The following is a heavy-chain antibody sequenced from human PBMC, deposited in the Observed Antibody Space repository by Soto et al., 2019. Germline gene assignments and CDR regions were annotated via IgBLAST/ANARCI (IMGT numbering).Heavy chain of an antibody. J-gene: IGHJ4*02. CDR3: AGGSISWRFEY. Sequence: SETLSLTCPFYFGSFSGYYWSLIRQPPGKGLEWIGEVNHSGSAYYNPSLKSRVTISVDTSKNQFSLKLSSVTAADTAVYYCAGGSISWRFEYWAQGTLVTVSS. V-gene: IGHV4-34*01. D-gene: IGHD6-13*01. CDR2: VNHSGSA. CDR1: FGSFSGYY.